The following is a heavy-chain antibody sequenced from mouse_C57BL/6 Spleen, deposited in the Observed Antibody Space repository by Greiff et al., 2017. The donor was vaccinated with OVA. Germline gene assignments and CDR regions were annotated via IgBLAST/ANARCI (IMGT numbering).Heavy chain of an antibody. D-gene: IGHD2-4*01. CDR1: GYAFSSYW. J-gene: IGHJ4*01. V-gene: IGHV1-80*01. CDR2: IYPGDGDT. Sequence: QVHVKQSGAELVKPGASVKISCKASGYAFSSYWMNWVKQRPGKGLEWIGQIYPGDGDTNYNGKFKGKATLTADKSSSTAYMQLSSLTSEDSAVYFCARSRDYEGMDYWGQGTSVTVSS. CDR3: ARSRDYEGMDY.